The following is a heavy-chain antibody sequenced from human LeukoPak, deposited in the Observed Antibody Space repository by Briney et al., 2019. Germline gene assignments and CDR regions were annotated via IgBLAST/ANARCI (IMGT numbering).Heavy chain of an antibody. CDR3: ARSRRRELLGTYFGY. Sequence: GGSLRLSCAASGFTFSSYAMHWVRQAPGKGLEWVAVISYDGNNKYYADSVKGRFTISRDNSKNTLYLQMNSLRPEDTAVYYCARSRRRELLGTYFGYWGQGTLVTVSS. CDR2: ISYDGNNK. CDR1: GFTFSSYA. J-gene: IGHJ4*02. V-gene: IGHV3-30*04. D-gene: IGHD1-26*01.